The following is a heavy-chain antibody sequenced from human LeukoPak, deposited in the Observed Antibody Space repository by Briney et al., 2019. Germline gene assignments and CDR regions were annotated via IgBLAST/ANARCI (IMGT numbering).Heavy chain of an antibody. V-gene: IGHV1-24*01. Sequence: ASVKVSCKVSGHTPPQFAVHWVRQTPGQGLEWMGGFNCDNAEPVYAQKFQGRVTMTEDTSTDTDYMELTSLRFEDTAIYYCTTDVINLWSFDSWGQGTLVTVSS. J-gene: IGHJ4*02. CDR1: GHTPPQFA. CDR2: FNCDNAEP. D-gene: IGHD3-10*01. CDR3: TTDVINLWSFDS.